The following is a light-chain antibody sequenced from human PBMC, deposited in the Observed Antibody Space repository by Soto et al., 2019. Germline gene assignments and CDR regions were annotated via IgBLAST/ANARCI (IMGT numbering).Light chain of an antibody. Sequence: QSALTQPASVSGSPGQSITISYTGTISDVGGYDYVSRYQQHPGKAPKLMIYDVSNRPSGVSNRFSGSKSGNTASLTISGLQADDEADYYCSSYTTSSTYVFGTGTKLTVL. J-gene: IGLJ1*01. CDR2: DVS. CDR3: SSYTTSSTYV. V-gene: IGLV2-14*01. CDR1: ISDVGGYDY.